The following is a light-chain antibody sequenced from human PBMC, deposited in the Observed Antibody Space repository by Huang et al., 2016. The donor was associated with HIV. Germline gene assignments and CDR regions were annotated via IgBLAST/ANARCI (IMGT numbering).Light chain of an antibody. CDR2: DAS. CDR3: QQYSNWPPWT. J-gene: IGKJ1*01. Sequence: TQSPDTLSVSPGERAILSCRASQTITVNLAWYQQRPGQPPRLLIYDASTRDTGIPARFSGWGSGTEFTRFINSMQSEDFALYYCQQYSNWPPWTFGQGTTVDI. V-gene: IGKV3-15*01. CDR1: QTITVN.